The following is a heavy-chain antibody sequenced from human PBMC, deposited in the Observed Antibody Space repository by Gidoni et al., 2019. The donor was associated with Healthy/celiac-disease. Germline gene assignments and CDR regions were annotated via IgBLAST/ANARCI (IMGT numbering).Heavy chain of an antibody. J-gene: IGHJ6*02. D-gene: IGHD2-2*01. V-gene: IGHV4-34*01. CDR3: ARDPKYCSSTSCYYYYGMYV. CDR1: GGSFSGYY. Sequence: GQLQQWGAGLLKPSETLSLTCAVYGGSFSGYYWSWIRQPPGKGLEWIGEINHSGSTNYNPSLKSRVTISVDTSKNQFSLKLSSVTAADTAVYYCARDPKYCSSTSCYYYYGMYVWGQGTTVTVSS. CDR2: INHSGST.